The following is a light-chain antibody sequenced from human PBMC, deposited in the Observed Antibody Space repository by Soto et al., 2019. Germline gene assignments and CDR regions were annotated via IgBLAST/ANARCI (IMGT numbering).Light chain of an antibody. Sequence: IHMTQSPSTLSASVGDRVTITCRASQSVSSWLAWYQQKPGKAPNLLIYDASTLESGVPSRFSGSEPGTEFTLTISSLQPDDCATYYCQQYFNYFPTFGQGTKVHIK. CDR2: DAS. CDR1: QSVSSW. J-gene: IGKJ1*01. V-gene: IGKV1-5*01. CDR3: QQYFNYFPT.